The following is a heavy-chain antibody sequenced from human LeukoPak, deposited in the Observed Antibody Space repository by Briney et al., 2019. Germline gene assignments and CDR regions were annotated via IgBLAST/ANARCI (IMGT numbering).Heavy chain of an antibody. D-gene: IGHD3-3*01. V-gene: IGHV4-4*07. CDR2: IFTSGIT. J-gene: IGHJ6*03. Sequence: SETLSLTCTVSGGSISIYYWNWIRQPAGKGLEWIGCIFTSGITNYNPSLKRRATMSVDTSKNQFSLNLSFVTAADAAVYYCARESAGTHYTPLGYMDVWGKGTTVTVSS. CDR1: GGSISIYY. CDR3: ARESAGTHYTPLGYMDV.